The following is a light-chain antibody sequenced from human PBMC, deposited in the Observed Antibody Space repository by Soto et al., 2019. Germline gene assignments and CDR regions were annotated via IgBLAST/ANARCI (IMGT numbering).Light chain of an antibody. CDR1: QSISSSH. Sequence: EIVLTQSPGTLSLSPGERATLSCRASQSISSSHLAWYQQKPGQAPRLVIYGASSRAIGIPDRFSGSGSGTDFTLTISRLEPEDFALYLCQHYDNSPVAFGGGTKVEIK. J-gene: IGKJ4*01. CDR2: GAS. V-gene: IGKV3-20*01. CDR3: QHYDNSPVA.